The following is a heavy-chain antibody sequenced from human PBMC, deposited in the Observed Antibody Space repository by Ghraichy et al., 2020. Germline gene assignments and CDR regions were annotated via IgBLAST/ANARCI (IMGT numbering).Heavy chain of an antibody. CDR1: GFTFSDYW. V-gene: IGHV3-7*03. CDR3: AMDYGGNSGN. J-gene: IGHJ1*01. CDR2: IKKDGSEK. Sequence: GGYLRLSCEASGFTFSDYWMSWVRQAPGKGLEWVANIKKDGSEKKYVDSVKGRFTISRDNAKNSLFLEMNSLRPEDTAVYYCAMDYGGNSGNWGQGILVTVSS. D-gene: IGHD4-23*01.